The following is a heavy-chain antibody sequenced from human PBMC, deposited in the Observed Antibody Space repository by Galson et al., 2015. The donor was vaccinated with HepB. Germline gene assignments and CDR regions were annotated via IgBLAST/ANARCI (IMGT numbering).Heavy chain of an antibody. CDR2: IKSRTDGGTI. V-gene: IGHV3-15*07. J-gene: IGHJ4*02. D-gene: IGHD3-10*01. Sequence: SLRLSCAVYGFTFSKAWMNWVRQAPGKGLEWVGRIKSRTDGGTIDYAAPVKGRFTISRDELRNTAVYYCMRGGVLYRRETYYFDYWGRGALVTVSS. CDR1: GFTFSKAW. CDR3: FDY.